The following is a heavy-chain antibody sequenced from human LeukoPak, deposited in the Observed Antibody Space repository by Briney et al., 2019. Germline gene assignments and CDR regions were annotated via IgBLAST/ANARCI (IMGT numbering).Heavy chain of an antibody. CDR1: GFTFDSYA. D-gene: IGHD4-17*01. J-gene: IGHJ3*02. CDR3: AKDLSKSYGDYGTSGPFDI. Sequence: QTGGSLRLSCAASGFTFDSYAMNWVRQAPGKGLEWVSGFSGSRGSTYYADSVKGRFTISRDNSKNTLYLQMNSLRAEDTAVYYCAKDLSKSYGDYGTSGPFDIWGQGTLVIVSS. CDR2: FSGSRGST. V-gene: IGHV3-23*01.